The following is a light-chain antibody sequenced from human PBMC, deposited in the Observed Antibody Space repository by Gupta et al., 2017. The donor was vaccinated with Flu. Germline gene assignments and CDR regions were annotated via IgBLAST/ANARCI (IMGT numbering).Light chain of an antibody. J-gene: IGLJ1*01. CDR2: DNY. V-gene: IGLV3-21*02. CDR3: QVWDSSDDHYV. CDR1: DIGSKS. Sequence: SYVLTQPPSVSVAPGQTARITCGGNDIGSKSVHWYQQKPGQAPVLVVYDNYDRPSGIPERFSGSNSGNTATLTISRVEAGDEPDYYCQVWDSSDDHYVFGTGTKVTVL.